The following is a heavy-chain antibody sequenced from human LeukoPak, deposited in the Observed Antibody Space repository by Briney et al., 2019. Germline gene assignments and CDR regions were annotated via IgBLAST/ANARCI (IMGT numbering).Heavy chain of an antibody. Sequence: SETLSLTCAVYGGSFSGYYWSWIRQPPGKGLEWIGEINHSGSTNYNPSLKSRVTISVDTSKNQFSLKLSSVTAADTAVYYCARGAMFYGFWSGYYVRKVPLPDYWGQGTLVTVSS. V-gene: IGHV4-34*01. CDR3: ARGAMFYGFWSGYYVRKVPLPDY. J-gene: IGHJ4*02. D-gene: IGHD3-3*01. CDR1: GGSFSGYY. CDR2: INHSGST.